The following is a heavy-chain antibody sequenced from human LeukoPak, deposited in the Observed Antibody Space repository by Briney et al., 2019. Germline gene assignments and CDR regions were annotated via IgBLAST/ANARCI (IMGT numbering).Heavy chain of an antibody. CDR1: GYTFTGYY. J-gene: IGHJ4*02. CDR3: ARVAGYCSSTSAAGGSCYSPDY. V-gene: IGHV1-2*06. Sequence: ASVKVSCKASGYTFTGYYMHWGRQAPGQGLEWMGRINPNSSGTNYAQDFQGRVTMTRDTSISTAYMELSRLRSDDTAVYYCARVAGYCSSTSAAGGSCYSPDYWGQGTLVTVSS. D-gene: IGHD2-2*01. CDR2: INPNSSGT.